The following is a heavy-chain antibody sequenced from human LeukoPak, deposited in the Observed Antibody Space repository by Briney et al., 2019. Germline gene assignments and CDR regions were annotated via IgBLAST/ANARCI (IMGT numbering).Heavy chain of an antibody. J-gene: IGHJ1*01. D-gene: IGHD6-13*01. Sequence: KPSETLSLTCDVSGFSITSGTFYWSWIRQSAGKGLEWIGRLSSSGGTTDNPSLQNRVTISRDTSQNQFFLTLTSVTAADTALYYCTRGTSWFFTNWGQGILVTVSS. V-gene: IGHV4-61*02. CDR1: GFSITSGTFY. CDR2: LSSSGGT. CDR3: TRGTSWFFTN.